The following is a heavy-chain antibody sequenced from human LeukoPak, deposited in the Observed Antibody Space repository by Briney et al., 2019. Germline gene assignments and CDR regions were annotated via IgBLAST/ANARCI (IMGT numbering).Heavy chain of an antibody. CDR1: GYTFTSYA. J-gene: IGHJ5*02. D-gene: IGHD2-15*01. CDR2: INTNTGNP. Sequence: ASVKVSCKASGYTFTSYAMNWVRQAPGQGLEWMGWINTNTGNPTYAQGFTGRFVFALDTSVSTAYLQISSLKAEDTAVYYCARPGYCSGGSCYGPCFDPWGQGTLVTVSS. CDR3: ARPGYCSGGSCYGPCFDP. V-gene: IGHV7-4-1*02.